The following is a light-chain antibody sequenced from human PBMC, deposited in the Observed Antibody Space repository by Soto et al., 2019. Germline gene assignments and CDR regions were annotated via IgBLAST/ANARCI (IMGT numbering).Light chain of an antibody. V-gene: IGLV1-40*01. CDR1: SSNIGAGYD. J-gene: IGLJ2*01. CDR3: QVWDSGSDHVV. Sequence: QSVLTQPPSVSGAPGQRVTISCTGSSSNIGAGYDVHWYQQLPGTAPKLLIYGNSNRPSGVPDRFSGSNSDNTATLTIHSVEAGDEADYYCQVWDSGSDHVVFGGGTKLAVL. CDR2: GNS.